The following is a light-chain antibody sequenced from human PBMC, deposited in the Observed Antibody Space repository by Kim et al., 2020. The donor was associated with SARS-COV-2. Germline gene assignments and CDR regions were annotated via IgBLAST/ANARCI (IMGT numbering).Light chain of an antibody. J-gene: IGLJ2*01. V-gene: IGLV1-44*01. Sequence: QRGTISCSGGISNVGSNTVTWYQQLPGTASKLLFYGNNQRPSGVPDRFSGSKSGTSASLAISGLQSEDEADYYCAAWDDSLSGHVVFGGGTQLTVL. CDR3: AAWDDSLSGHVV. CDR1: ISNVGSNT. CDR2: GNN.